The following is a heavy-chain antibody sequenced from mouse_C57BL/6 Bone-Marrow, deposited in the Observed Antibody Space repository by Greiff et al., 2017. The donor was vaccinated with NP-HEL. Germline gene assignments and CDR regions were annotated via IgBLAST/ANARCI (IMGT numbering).Heavy chain of an antibody. CDR3: ARWGRYGNYPYYFDY. Sequence: EVQLQQSGPELVKPGASVKIPCKASGYTFTDYNMDWVKQSHGKSLEWIGDINPNNGGTIYNQKFKGKATLTVDKSSSTAYMELRSLTSEDTAVYYCARWGRYGNYPYYFDYWGQGTTLTVSS. D-gene: IGHD2-10*02. J-gene: IGHJ2*01. CDR2: INPNNGGT. V-gene: IGHV1-18*01. CDR1: GYTFTDYN.